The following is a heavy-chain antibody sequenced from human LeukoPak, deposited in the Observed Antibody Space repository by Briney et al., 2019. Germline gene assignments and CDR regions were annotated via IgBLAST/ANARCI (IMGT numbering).Heavy chain of an antibody. Sequence: ASVKVSCKASGYTFTNFYMHWVRQAPGQGLEWMGIIDPSGGTSNYAEKFEGRVTMTRDTSTSTVYMELSGLRSEDTAVYYCASSLGIPLDYWGQGTLVTVSS. CDR1: GYTFTNFY. J-gene: IGHJ4*02. D-gene: IGHD7-27*01. CDR2: IDPSGGTS. CDR3: ASSLGIPLDY. V-gene: IGHV1-46*01.